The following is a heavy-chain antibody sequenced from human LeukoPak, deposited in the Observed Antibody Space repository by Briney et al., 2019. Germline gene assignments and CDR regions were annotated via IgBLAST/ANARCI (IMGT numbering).Heavy chain of an antibody. Sequence: ASVKVSCKASGYTFTSYGISWVREAPGQGLEWMGWISAYNGNTNYAQKLQVRVTMTTDTSTSTAYMELRSLRSDDTAVYYCARDRGPRYCSGTSCYGGHWFDPWGQGTLVTVSS. D-gene: IGHD2-2*01. V-gene: IGHV1-18*01. J-gene: IGHJ5*02. CDR1: GYTFTSYG. CDR2: ISAYNGNT. CDR3: ARDRGPRYCSGTSCYGGHWFDP.